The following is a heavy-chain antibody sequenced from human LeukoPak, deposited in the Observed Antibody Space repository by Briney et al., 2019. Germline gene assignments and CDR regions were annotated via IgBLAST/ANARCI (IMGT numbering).Heavy chain of an antibody. V-gene: IGHV3-21*01. D-gene: IGHD2-15*01. CDR1: GFTFSSYS. CDR3: VRGGYCSGGTCYKWNAFDI. CDR2: ISSSSSDI. J-gene: IGHJ3*02. Sequence: PGGSLRLSCAASGFTFSSYSMNWVRQAPGKGLEWVSSISSSSSDIYYADSVKGRFTISRDDAKNSLYLQMNSLRAEDTAIYYCVRGGYCSGGTCYKWNAFDIWGQGTMVTVSS.